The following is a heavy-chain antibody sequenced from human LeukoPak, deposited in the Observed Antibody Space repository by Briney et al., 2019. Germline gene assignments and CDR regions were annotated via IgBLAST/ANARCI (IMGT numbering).Heavy chain of an antibody. CDR2: IYYSGST. V-gene: IGHV4-61*05. J-gene: IGHJ4*02. CDR3: ARHGYSSSWYDFSRYYFDY. Sequence: PSETLSLTCTVSGGXISSSTYYWVWLRQPPGKGLEWIGYIYYSGSTNYNPSLKSRVTISVDTSKNQFSLKLSSVTAADTAVYYCARHGYSSSWYDFSRYYFDYWGQGTLVTVSS. CDR1: GGXISSSTYY. D-gene: IGHD6-13*01.